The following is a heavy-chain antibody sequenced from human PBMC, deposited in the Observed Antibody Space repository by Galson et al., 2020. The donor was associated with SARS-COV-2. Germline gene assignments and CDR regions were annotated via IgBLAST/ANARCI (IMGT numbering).Heavy chain of an antibody. J-gene: IGHJ4*02. D-gene: IGHD1-7*01. CDR2: IYWDDDK. CDR3: AKKTEETSFDY. Sequence: SGPTLVKPTQTLTLTCTFSGFSPSTSGVGVAWIRQPPRKALEWLALIYWDDDKRYSPPLKSRLTSTKDTSKNQVVLTMTNMDPVDTATYYCAKKTEETSFDYWGQGTLVTVSS. CDR1: GFSPSTSGVG. V-gene: IGHV2-5*02.